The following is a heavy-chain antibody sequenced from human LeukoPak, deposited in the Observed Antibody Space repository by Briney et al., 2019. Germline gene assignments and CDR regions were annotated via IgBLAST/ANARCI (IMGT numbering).Heavy chain of an antibody. Sequence: PSETLSLTCTVSGGSISSYYWSWIRQPAGKGLEWIGRIYTSGSTNYNPSLKSRVTMPVDTSKNQFSLKLSSVTAADTAVYYCARLWFGELAYYFDYWGQGTLVTVSS. J-gene: IGHJ4*02. D-gene: IGHD3-10*01. CDR1: GGSISSYY. CDR3: ARLWFGELAYYFDY. CDR2: IYTSGST. V-gene: IGHV4-4*07.